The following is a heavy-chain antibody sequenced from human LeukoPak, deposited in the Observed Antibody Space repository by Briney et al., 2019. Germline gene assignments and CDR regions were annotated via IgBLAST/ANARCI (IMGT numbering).Heavy chain of an antibody. V-gene: IGHV3-21*01. D-gene: IGHD3-3*01. J-gene: IGHJ6*03. CDR2: ISSSSSYI. CDR3: AKTSFWDGSGHYYYMDV. CDR1: GFTFSSYS. Sequence: GGSLRLSCAASGFTFSSYSMNWVRQAPGKGLEWVSSISSSSSYIYYADSVKGRFTISRDNAKNSLYLQMNSLKVEDTAVYYCAKTSFWDGSGHYYYMDVWGKGTSVTVSS.